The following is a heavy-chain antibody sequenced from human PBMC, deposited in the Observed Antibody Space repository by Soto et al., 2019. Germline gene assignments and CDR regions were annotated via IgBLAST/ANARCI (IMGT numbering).Heavy chain of an antibody. CDR3: ARGGSYGDFFDY. V-gene: IGHV4-59*01. D-gene: IGHD4-17*01. J-gene: IGHJ4*02. CDR2: IYYTGST. Sequence: QVQLQESGPGLVTPSETLSLTCTVSGGSMSSNYWTWIRQSPGKGLEWIGYIYYTGSTKYNPSLKSRVTISLDTSKNQFSLRLTSVTSADTAVYYCARGGSYGDFFDYWGQGAQVTVSS. CDR1: GGSMSSNY.